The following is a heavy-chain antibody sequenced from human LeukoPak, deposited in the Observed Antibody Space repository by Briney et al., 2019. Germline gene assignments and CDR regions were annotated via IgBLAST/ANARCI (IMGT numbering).Heavy chain of an antibody. CDR2: MNPNSGNT. V-gene: IGHV1-8*01. CDR1: GYTFTSYD. CDR3: ARVDVLRFLEWLSPRPYYFDY. D-gene: IGHD3-3*01. Sequence: VASVKVSFTASGYTFTSYDINWVRQATGQGLEWMGWMNPNSGNTGYAQKFQGRVTMTRNTSISTAYMELSSLRSEDTAVYYCARVDVLRFLEWLSPRPYYFDYWGQGTLVTVSS. J-gene: IGHJ4*02.